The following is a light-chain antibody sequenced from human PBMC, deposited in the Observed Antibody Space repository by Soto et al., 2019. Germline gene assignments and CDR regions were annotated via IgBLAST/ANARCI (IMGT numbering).Light chain of an antibody. Sequence: QSVLTQPASVSGSPGQSITISCTGTSSDVGGYNYVSWYQQHPGKAPKLMIYEVSNRPSGVSNRFSGSKSGNTASLTISGVQAEDEADYYCSSYTSSSTLGYVFGTGTKVT. CDR3: SSYTSSSTLGYV. V-gene: IGLV2-14*01. CDR1: SSDVGGYNY. J-gene: IGLJ1*01. CDR2: EVS.